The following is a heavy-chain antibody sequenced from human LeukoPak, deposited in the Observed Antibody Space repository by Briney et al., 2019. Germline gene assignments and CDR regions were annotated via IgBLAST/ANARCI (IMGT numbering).Heavy chain of an antibody. V-gene: IGHV3-7*01. Sequence: PGGSLRLSWAASGFTFSSYWMSWVRQAPGKGREWVANIKQDGSEKYYVDSVKGRFTISRDNAKNTLYLQMNSLRAEDTAVYYCARDGPGYSSSWYSAGGWFDPWGQGTLVTVSS. CDR3: ARDGPGYSSSWYSAGGWFDP. J-gene: IGHJ5*02. CDR2: IKQDGSEK. D-gene: IGHD6-13*01. CDR1: GFTFSSYW.